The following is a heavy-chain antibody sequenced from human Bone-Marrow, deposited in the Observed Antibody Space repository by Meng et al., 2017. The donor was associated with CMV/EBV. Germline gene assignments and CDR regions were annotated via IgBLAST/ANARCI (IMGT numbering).Heavy chain of an antibody. CDR3: ARVRTRTIFGVVDYYFDY. CDR2: INPNSGGT. V-gene: IGHV1-2*06. CDR1: GYMFTDYY. J-gene: IGHJ4*02. D-gene: IGHD3-3*01. Sequence: ASVKVSCKASGYMFTDYYMHWVRQAPGQGLEWMGRINPNSGGTKFSQNFQGRVTMTRDMSVSTAYMELSRLKSDDTAVYYCARVRTRTIFGVVDYYFDYWGQGTLVTVSS.